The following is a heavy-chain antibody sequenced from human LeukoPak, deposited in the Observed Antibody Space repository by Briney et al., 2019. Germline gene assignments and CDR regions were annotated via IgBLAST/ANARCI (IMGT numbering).Heavy chain of an antibody. CDR1: GYTFTSYA. CDR2: INAGNGNT. Sequence: GASVKVSCKASGYTFTSYAMHWVRQAPGQRLEWMGWINAGNGNTKYSQKFLGRVTITRDTSASTAYMELSSLRSEDTAVYYCARGTRLGYFDWLAFDYWGQGTLVTVSS. CDR3: ARGTRLGYFDWLAFDY. D-gene: IGHD3-9*01. V-gene: IGHV1-3*01. J-gene: IGHJ4*02.